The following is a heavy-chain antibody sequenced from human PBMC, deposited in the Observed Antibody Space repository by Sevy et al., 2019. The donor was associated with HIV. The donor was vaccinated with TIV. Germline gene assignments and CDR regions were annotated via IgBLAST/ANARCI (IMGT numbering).Heavy chain of an antibody. CDR1: GGSFSGYY. V-gene: IGHV4-34*01. D-gene: IGHD2-15*01. Sequence: SETLSLTCAVYGGSFSGYYWSWIRQPPGKGLEWIGEINHSGSTNYNPSLKSRFTISVDTSKNQFSLKLSSVTAADTAVYYCARGYPNDIVVVVSRSGYYFDYWGQGTLVTVSS. CDR3: ARGYPNDIVVVVSRSGYYFDY. CDR2: INHSGST. J-gene: IGHJ4*02.